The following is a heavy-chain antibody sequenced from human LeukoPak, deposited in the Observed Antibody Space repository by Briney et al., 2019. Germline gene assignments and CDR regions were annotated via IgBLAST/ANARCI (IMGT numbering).Heavy chain of an antibody. Sequence: SETLSLTCAVYGGSFSGYYWSWIRQPPGKGLEWIGSIYYSGSTYYNPSLKSRVTISVDTSKNQFSLKLSSVTAADTAVYYCARLGDTAMVYYYYGMDVWGQGTTVTVSS. D-gene: IGHD5-18*01. V-gene: IGHV4-34*01. CDR1: GGSFSGYY. CDR2: IYYSGST. CDR3: ARLGDTAMVYYYYGMDV. J-gene: IGHJ6*02.